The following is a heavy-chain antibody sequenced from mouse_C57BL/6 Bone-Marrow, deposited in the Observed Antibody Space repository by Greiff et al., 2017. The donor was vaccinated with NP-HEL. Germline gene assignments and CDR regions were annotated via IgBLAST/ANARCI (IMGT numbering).Heavy chain of an antibody. V-gene: IGHV1-59*01. Sequence: QVQLQQPGAELVRPGTSVKLSCKASGYTFTSYWMHWVKQRPGQGLEWIGVIDPSDSYTNYNQKFKGKATLTVDTSSSTAYMQLSSLTSEDSAVYYCARSGSTMITTPYWYFDVWGTGTTVTVSS. CDR2: IDPSDSYT. D-gene: IGHD2-4*01. J-gene: IGHJ1*03. CDR1: GYTFTSYW. CDR3: ARSGSTMITTPYWYFDV.